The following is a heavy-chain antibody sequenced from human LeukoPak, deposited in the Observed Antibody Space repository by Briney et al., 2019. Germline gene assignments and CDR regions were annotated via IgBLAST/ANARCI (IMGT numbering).Heavy chain of an antibody. Sequence: GGSLRLSCTASGFSVSSNYMSWVRQAPGKGLEWVSVIYSTGRTYYADSVKGRFTISRDNSKKTLYLQMNSLRAEDTAVHYCARVWYGSGSLYYYYYYMDVWGKGTTVTISS. CDR2: IYSTGRT. V-gene: IGHV3-66*01. CDR3: ARVWYGSGSLYYYYYYMDV. D-gene: IGHD3-10*01. J-gene: IGHJ6*03. CDR1: GFSVSSNY.